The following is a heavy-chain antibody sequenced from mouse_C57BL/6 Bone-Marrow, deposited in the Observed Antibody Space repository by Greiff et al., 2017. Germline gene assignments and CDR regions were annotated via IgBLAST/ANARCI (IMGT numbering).Heavy chain of an antibody. CDR3: ARADWDVGAIDY. CDR1: GYTFTSYW. J-gene: IGHJ4*01. CDR2: IYPSSGGT. D-gene: IGHD4-1*01. V-gene: IGHV1-72*01. Sequence: QVQLQQPGAELVKPGASVKLSCKASGYTFTSYWMHWVKQRPGRGLEWIGRIYPSSGGTNYNEKFKSKATLTVDTPSSTAYMQLSSLTSEDSAVYYGARADWDVGAIDYWGQGTSVTVSS.